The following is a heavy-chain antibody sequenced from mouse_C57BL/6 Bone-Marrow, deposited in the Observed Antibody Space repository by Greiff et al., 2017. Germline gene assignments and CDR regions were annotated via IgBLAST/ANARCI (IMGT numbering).Heavy chain of an antibody. V-gene: IGHV1-52*01. Sequence: QVQLQQPGAELVRPGSSVKLSCKASGYTFTSYWMHWVKQRPIQGLEWIGNIDPSDSETHYNQKFKDKATLTVDKSSSTASMQLSSLTSEDSAVYYCAREGDGYYAWFAYWGQGTLVTVSA. CDR1: GYTFTSYW. D-gene: IGHD2-3*01. CDR2: IDPSDSET. J-gene: IGHJ3*01. CDR3: AREGDGYYAWFAY.